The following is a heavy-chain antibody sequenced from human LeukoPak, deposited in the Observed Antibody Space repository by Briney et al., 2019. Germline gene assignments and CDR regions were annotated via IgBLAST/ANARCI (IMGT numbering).Heavy chain of an antibody. CDR3: ARAGWIITSGIDY. J-gene: IGHJ4*02. CDR1: GGSGSSDS. CDR2: ISYSGST. V-gene: IGHV4-59*08. D-gene: IGHD3-10*01. Sequence: IPSETLSLTCTVSGGSGSSDSWSWIRQPPGQGLEWIGYISYSGSTSYNPSLKSRVTISVDPSKSQLSLKLRSVTAADTAVYYCARAGWIITSGIDYWGQGALVTVSS.